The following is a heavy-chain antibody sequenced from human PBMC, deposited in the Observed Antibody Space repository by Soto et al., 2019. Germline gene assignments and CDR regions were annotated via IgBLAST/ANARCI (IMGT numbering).Heavy chain of an antibody. CDR1: GYTLDRYY. J-gene: IGHJ4*02. Sequence: ASVKVSCKAFGYTLDRYYMHWVRQAPGQGLEWMGIMNPGGVIMTYAQRFQGRVTMTRDSSTSTVSMELSSLRSDDTAVYYCTRDSYEDYSFDYWGQGTLVTVSS. CDR2: MNPGGVIM. V-gene: IGHV1-46*02. CDR3: TRDSYEDYSFDY. D-gene: IGHD4-17*01.